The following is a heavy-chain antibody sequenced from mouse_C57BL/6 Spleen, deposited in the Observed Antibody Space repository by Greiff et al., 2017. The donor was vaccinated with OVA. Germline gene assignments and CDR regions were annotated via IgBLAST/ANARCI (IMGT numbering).Heavy chain of an antibody. V-gene: IGHV1-81*01. CDR1: GYTFTSYG. Sequence: QVQLKESGAELARPGASVKLSCKASGYTFTSYGISWVKQRTGQGLEWIGEIYPRSGNTYYNEKFKGKATLTADKSSSTAYMELRSLTSEDSAVYFCARRTIVTYYFDYWGQGTTLTVSS. CDR2: IYPRSGNT. D-gene: IGHD2-5*01. J-gene: IGHJ2*01. CDR3: ARRTIVTYYFDY.